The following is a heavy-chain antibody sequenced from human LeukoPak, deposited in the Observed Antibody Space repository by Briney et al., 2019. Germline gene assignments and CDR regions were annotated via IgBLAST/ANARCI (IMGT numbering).Heavy chain of an antibody. J-gene: IGHJ6*02. CDR3: AKDSAAITIFGVVTPNYGMDV. V-gene: IGHV3-23*01. D-gene: IGHD3-3*01. Sequence: TGGSLRLSCAASGFTFSSYDMSWVRQAPGKGLEWVSAISGSGGSTYYADSVKGRFTISRDNSKNTLYLQMNSLRAEDTAVYYCAKDSAAITIFGVVTPNYGMDVWGQGTTVTVSS. CDR1: GFTFSSYD. CDR2: ISGSGGST.